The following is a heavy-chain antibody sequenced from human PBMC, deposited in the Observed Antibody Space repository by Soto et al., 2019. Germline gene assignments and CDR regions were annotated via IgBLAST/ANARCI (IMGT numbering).Heavy chain of an antibody. Sequence: QVQLQESGPGLVKPSQTLSLTCTVSGGSISSGGYYWSWIRQHPGKGLEWIGYIYYSGSTYYNPSLKSRVNKSVDTSKNQFSLKLSSVTAADTAVYYCARGDLLLWFGELLRPGPGFDYWGQGTLVTVSS. CDR2: IYYSGST. J-gene: IGHJ4*02. D-gene: IGHD3-10*01. CDR3: ARGDLLLWFGELLRPGPGFDY. CDR1: GGSISSGGYY. V-gene: IGHV4-31*03.